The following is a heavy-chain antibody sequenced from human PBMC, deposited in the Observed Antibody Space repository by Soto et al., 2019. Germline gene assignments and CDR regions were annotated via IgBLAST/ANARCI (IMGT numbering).Heavy chain of an antibody. CDR3: ATCQLGATVLQH. CDR2: IHGGGNSA. D-gene: IGHD1-26*01. Sequence: GGSLRLSCAASGFTFSGYAMSWVRQAPGKGLEWVSVIHGGGNSAYYADSVKGRFTISRDNSKNTLYLQMSSLRGEDTAVYFCATCQLGATVLQHWGQGTLVTVSS. V-gene: IGHV3-23*01. J-gene: IGHJ1*01. CDR1: GFTFSGYA.